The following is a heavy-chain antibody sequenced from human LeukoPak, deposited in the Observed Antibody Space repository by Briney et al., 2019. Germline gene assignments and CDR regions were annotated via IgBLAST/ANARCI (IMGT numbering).Heavy chain of an antibody. D-gene: IGHD6-13*01. V-gene: IGHV3-48*01. J-gene: IGHJ4*02. CDR1: GFTFSSYS. CDR2: ISSSSSTI. Sequence: GGSLRLSCAASGFTFSSYSMNWVRQAPGEGVAWVSYISSSSSTIYYADSVKGRFTISRDNAKNSLYLQMNSLRAEDTAVYYCARADIAAAGIFDYWGQGTLVTVSS. CDR3: ARADIAAAGIFDY.